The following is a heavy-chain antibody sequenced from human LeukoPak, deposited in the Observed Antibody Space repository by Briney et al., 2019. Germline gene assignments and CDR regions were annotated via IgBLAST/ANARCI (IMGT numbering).Heavy chain of an antibody. J-gene: IGHJ4*02. Sequence: GESLKISCKGSGFSFSNYWIGWVRQMPGEGLEWMGIIYAGDSDTRYSPSFQGQVTISADKSISTAYLQWSSLKASDTAMYYCARHYGGGYCSGGSCYSSFDYWGQGTLVTVS. CDR1: GFSFSNYW. CDR2: IYAGDSDT. V-gene: IGHV5-51*01. CDR3: ARHYGGGYCSGGSCYSSFDY. D-gene: IGHD2-15*01.